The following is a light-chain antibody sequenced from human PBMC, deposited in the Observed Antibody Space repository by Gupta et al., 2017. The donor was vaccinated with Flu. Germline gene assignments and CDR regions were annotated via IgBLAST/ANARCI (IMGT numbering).Light chain of an antibody. V-gene: IGKV2-30*01. CDR3: RQGEHWPWT. J-gene: IGKJ1*01. CDR1: HSRGYSDGNHY. Sequence: VTLGQPASISCRASHSRGYSDGNHYSHCFQQTPGHSPIRLICECFDPDSGVPDRFSGSSSGTNFTLIISMVAADDVVIYCCRQGEHWPWTFGQGTTVEIK. CDR2: ECF.